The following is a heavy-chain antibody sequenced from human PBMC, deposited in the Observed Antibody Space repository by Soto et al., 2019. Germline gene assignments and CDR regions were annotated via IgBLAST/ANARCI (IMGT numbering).Heavy chain of an antibody. J-gene: IGHJ5*02. Sequence: SQTLSLTCAISGDSVSSNSAAWNWIRQSPSRGLEWLGRTYYRSKWYNDYAVSVKSRITINPDTSKNQFSLQLNSVTPEDTAVYYFSIGGLVGYCSGGSCPNWFDPWGQGTLVTVSS. V-gene: IGHV6-1*01. D-gene: IGHD2-15*01. CDR3: SIGGLVGYCSGGSCPNWFDP. CDR2: TYYRSKWYN. CDR1: GDSVSSNSAA.